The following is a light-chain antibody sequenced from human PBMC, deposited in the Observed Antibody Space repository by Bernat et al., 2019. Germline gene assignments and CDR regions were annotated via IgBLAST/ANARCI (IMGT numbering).Light chain of an antibody. CDR1: LGVNSDY. J-gene: IGKJ4*02. Sequence: EIVLTQSPGTLSLSPGERATLSCTASLGVNSDYLAWYHQRPGQAPRLLIYGASNRATGVPDRFSGSGSGTDFTLTIGRLEPGDFGVYYCQLYVSSPRITFGGGTKVEMK. CDR2: GAS. V-gene: IGKV3-20*01. CDR3: QLYVSSPRIT.